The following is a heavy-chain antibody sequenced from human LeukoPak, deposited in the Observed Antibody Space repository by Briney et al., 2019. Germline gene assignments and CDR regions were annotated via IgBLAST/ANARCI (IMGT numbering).Heavy chain of an antibody. D-gene: IGHD4-23*01. CDR2: INQNGGVK. J-gene: IGHJ4*02. CDR1: GFIFGDYW. Sequence: PRGSLRLSCVDSGFIFGDYWMRWGRQAPGKGLGWVATINQNGGVKYYMDSVKGRFNISRDNDKTSLFLQMNSLRIDDTAMYYCTRTVNSASDFWGQGTMVTVSS. V-gene: IGHV3-7*03. CDR3: TRTVNSASDF.